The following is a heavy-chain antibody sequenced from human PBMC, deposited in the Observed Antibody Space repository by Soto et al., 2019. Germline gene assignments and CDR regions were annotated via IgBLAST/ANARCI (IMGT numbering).Heavy chain of an antibody. CDR3: ARDYNSVLRYFDWLTDYYYGMDV. CDR2: ISAYNGNT. Sequence: ASVKVSCKASGYTFTSYGISWVRQAPGQGLEWMGWISAYNGNTNYAQKLQGRVTMTTDTSTSTAYMELRSLRSDDTSVYYCARDYNSVLRYFDWLTDYYYGMDVWGQGTTVTVSS. J-gene: IGHJ6*02. D-gene: IGHD3-9*01. CDR1: GYTFTSYG. V-gene: IGHV1-18*01.